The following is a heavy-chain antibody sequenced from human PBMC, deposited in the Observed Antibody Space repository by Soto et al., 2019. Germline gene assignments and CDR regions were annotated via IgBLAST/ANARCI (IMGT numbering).Heavy chain of an antibody. D-gene: IGHD3-10*01. CDR3: ARDRPMVRGVIILDYYYGMDV. Sequence: GWSLRLSCASSVFTFISYWMHWVRQAPGKGLVWVSRINSDGSSTSYADSVKGRFTISRDNAKNTLYLQMNSLRAEDTAVYYCARDRPMVRGVIILDYYYGMDVWGQGTTVTVSS. CDR1: VFTFISYW. J-gene: IGHJ6*02. CDR2: INSDGSST. V-gene: IGHV3-74*01.